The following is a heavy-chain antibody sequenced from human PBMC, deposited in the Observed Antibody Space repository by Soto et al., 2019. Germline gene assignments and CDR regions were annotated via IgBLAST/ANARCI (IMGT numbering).Heavy chain of an antibody. CDR3: ARAPYGGSLDF. J-gene: IGHJ4*02. CDR1: GYSFTNYA. V-gene: IGHV1-3*01. CDR2: INAGNGNA. Sequence: ASVKVSCKASGYSFTNYAMHWLRQAPGQRLEWMGWINAGNGNAYYSQKFQGRVTITRDTSASTAHMELSSLRSEDTAVYYCARAPYGGSLDFWGQGILVNVSS. D-gene: IGHD4-17*01.